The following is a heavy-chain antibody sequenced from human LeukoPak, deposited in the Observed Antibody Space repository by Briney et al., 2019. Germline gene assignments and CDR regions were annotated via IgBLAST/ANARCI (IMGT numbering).Heavy chain of an antibody. D-gene: IGHD6-19*01. V-gene: IGHV1-2*02. CDR2: INPNSGGT. J-gene: IGHJ4*02. CDR3: ARAPTGYSSGWYDY. Sequence: ASVKVSCKASGYTFTGYYMHWVRQAPGQGLEWMGWINPNSGGTNYAQKFQGRVTMTRDTSISTACMELSRLRSDDTAVYYCARAPTGYSSGWYDYWGQGTLVTVSS. CDR1: GYTFTGYY.